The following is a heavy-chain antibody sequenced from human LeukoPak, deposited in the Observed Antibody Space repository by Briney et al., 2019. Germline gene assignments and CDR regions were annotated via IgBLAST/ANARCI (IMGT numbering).Heavy chain of an antibody. V-gene: IGHV1-18*01. D-gene: IGHD6-13*01. CDR2: ISAYNGNT. CDR3: ARDRRAAAVQDY. Sequence: ASVKVSCKASGYTFTSYGISWVRQAPGQGLEWMGWISAYNGNTNYAQKLQGRVTMTTDTPTSTAYMEPRSLRSDDTAVYYCARDRRAAAVQDYWGQGTLVTVSS. CDR1: GYTFTSYG. J-gene: IGHJ4*02.